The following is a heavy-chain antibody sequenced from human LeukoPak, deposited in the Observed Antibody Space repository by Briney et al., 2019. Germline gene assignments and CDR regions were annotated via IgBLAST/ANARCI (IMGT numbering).Heavy chain of an antibody. V-gene: IGHV3-21*01. J-gene: IGHJ6*02. CDR3: ARDRRDHHVEPYRVYGIDV. Sequence: GSLRLSCAASGFTFSSYSMNWVRQAPGKGLECVSSISSSSSYIYYADSVKGRFTISRENAKNSLYLQMHRLRAEDTDVYYCARDRRDHHVEPYRVYGIDVWGQGTTVTVSS. CDR2: ISSSSSYI. D-gene: IGHD1-1*01. CDR1: GFTFSSYS.